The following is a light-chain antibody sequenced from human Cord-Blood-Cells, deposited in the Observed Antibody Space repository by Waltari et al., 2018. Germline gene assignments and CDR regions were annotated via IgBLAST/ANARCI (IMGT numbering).Light chain of an antibody. CDR3: CSYAGRWV. J-gene: IGLJ3*02. CDR2: EGS. Sequence: QSALTLPASVSGSPGQSITISCTGTSSDVGSYNLVSWYQQHPGKAPKLMIYEGSKRPSGVSNRFSGSKSGNTASLTISGLQAEDEADYYCCSYAGRWVFGGGTKLTVL. CDR1: SSDVGSYNL. V-gene: IGLV2-23*01.